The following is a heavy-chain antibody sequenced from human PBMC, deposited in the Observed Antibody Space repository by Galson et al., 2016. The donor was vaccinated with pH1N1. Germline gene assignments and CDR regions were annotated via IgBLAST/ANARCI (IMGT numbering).Heavy chain of an antibody. CDR2: TRYDESNK. D-gene: IGHD3-10*01. J-gene: IGHJ6*02. V-gene: IGHV3-30*02. Sequence: SLRLSCAASGFTFKNFGMHWVRQAPGRGLEWVAFTRYDESNKYYGDSVKGRFSISRDNSKNTLYLQMSSLRGDDTAVYYCAKENFYFGSGSHHGLDVWGQGTTVTVSS. CDR3: AKENFYFGSGSHHGLDV. CDR1: GFTFKNFG.